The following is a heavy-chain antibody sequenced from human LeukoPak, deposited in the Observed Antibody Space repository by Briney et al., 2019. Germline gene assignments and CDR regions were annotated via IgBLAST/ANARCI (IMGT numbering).Heavy chain of an antibody. Sequence: GGSLRLSCAASGFTFTSYSMNWVRQAPGKGLVWVSRINTDGSITNYADSVKGRFSISRDNAKNTLYLQMSSLRAEDTAVYYCARDRGPRTGFMVREAYDYWGQGTLVTVSS. J-gene: IGHJ4*02. CDR3: ARDRGPRTGFMVREAYDY. D-gene: IGHD3-10*01. CDR1: GFTFTSYS. CDR2: INTDGSIT. V-gene: IGHV3-74*01.